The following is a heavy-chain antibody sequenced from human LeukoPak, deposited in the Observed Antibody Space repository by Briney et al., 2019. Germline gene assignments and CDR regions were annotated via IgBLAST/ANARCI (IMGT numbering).Heavy chain of an antibody. J-gene: IGHJ4*02. Sequence: SVKVSCKASGGTFSSYTISWVRQAPGQGLEWMGRIIPILGIANYAQKFQGRVTITADKSTSTAYMELSSLRSEDTAVYYCARVYCSSTSCYRGIDYWGQGTLVTVSS. CDR1: GGTFSSYT. CDR2: IIPILGIA. CDR3: ARVYCSSTSCYRGIDY. V-gene: IGHV1-69*02. D-gene: IGHD2-2*02.